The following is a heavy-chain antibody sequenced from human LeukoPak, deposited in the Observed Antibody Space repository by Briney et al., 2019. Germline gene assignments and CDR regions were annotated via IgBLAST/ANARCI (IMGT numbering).Heavy chain of an antibody. J-gene: IGHJ4*02. Sequence: SETLSLTCTVSGGSISDYYWSWIRQPPGKGLEWIGYIYYGGSTNYNPSLKSRVTISVDTSKNQFSLKLSSMTAADTAVYYCAREAAAGRVYFDYWGQGTLVTVSS. CDR1: GGSISDYY. CDR2: IYYGGST. D-gene: IGHD6-13*01. V-gene: IGHV4-59*01. CDR3: AREAAAGRVYFDY.